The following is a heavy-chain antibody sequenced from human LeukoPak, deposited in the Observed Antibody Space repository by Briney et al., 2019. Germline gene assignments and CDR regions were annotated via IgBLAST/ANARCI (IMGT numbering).Heavy chain of an antibody. V-gene: IGHV3-21*01. CDR1: GFTFSSYS. CDR3: PTDKRYFDGNGFDY. J-gene: IGHJ4*02. Sequence: LGGSLRLSCAASGFTFSSYSMNWVRQAPGKGLEWVSSISGSSSYIYYTDSVKGRFTISRDNAKNSLYLQMNSLRAEDTAVYYCPTDKRYFDGNGFDYWGQGTLVTVSS. D-gene: IGHD3-9*01. CDR2: ISGSSSYI.